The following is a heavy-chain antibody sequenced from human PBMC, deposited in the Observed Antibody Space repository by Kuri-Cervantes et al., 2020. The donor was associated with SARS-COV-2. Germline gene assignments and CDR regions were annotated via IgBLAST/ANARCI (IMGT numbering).Heavy chain of an antibody. V-gene: IGHV3-9*01. CDR3: ARIKGSSAFDY. D-gene: IGHD6-19*01. J-gene: IGHJ4*02. Sequence: GGSLRLSCAASGFMFDDYAMHWVRQAPGKGLEWVSGISWNSGSIGYADSVKGRFTISRDNAKNSLYLQMNSLRDEDTAVYYCARIKGSSAFDYWGRGTLVTVSS. CDR1: GFMFDDYA. CDR2: ISWNSGSI.